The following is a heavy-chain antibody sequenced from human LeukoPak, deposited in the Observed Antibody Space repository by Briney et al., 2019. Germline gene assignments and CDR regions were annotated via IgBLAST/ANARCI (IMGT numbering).Heavy chain of an antibody. Sequence: PSETLSLTCTVSGVSITSFYWSWIRQPPGKRLEWIGYIYFSGSTNYNPSLKSRVTVSLDTTKNQVSLKLSSVSAADTAVYYCASTGYCIGGSCYSNYFDHWGQGTLVTVSS. CDR3: ASTGYCIGGSCYSNYFDH. D-gene: IGHD2-15*01. CDR1: GVSITSFY. CDR2: IYFSGST. V-gene: IGHV4-59*08. J-gene: IGHJ4*02.